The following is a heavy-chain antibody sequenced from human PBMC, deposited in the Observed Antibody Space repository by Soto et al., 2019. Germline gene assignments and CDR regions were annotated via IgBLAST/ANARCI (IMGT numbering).Heavy chain of an antibody. Sequence: GGSLRLSCAASGFTFSDYMSWIRQAPGKGLEWVSYISSSGSTIYYADSVKGRFTISRDNAKNSLYLQMNSLRAEDTAVYYCARDTVVFDYWGQGTLVTVSS. CDR1: GFTFSDY. CDR3: ARDTVVFDY. D-gene: IGHD4-17*01. J-gene: IGHJ4*02. V-gene: IGHV3-11*01. CDR2: ISSSGSTI.